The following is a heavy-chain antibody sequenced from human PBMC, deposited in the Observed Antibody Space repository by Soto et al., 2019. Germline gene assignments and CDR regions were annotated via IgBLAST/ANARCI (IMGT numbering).Heavy chain of an antibody. Sequence: GGPLRLSCLASGFPFSIYAMSWVRQAPGKGQEWVSAISGSGGSTYYAASVKGRFTISRDNSKNTLYLQMNSRSAEDTAVYYCSPPPNGYCSSTSCPNGFDPWGQGALVPVAS. CDR3: SPPPNGYCSSTSCPNGFDP. D-gene: IGHD2-2*03. CDR1: GFPFSIYA. V-gene: IGHV3-23*01. CDR2: ISGSGGST. J-gene: IGHJ5*02.